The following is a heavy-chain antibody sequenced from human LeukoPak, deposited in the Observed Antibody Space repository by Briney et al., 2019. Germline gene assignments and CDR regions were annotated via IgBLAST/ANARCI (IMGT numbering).Heavy chain of an antibody. CDR1: GYSFTTNW. V-gene: IGHV5-51*01. J-gene: IGHJ4*02. Sequence: GESLKISCKGSGYSFTTNWIGWVRQMPGKGLEWMGIFYPGDSETRYSPSFQGQVTISADKSISTAYLQWSSLKASDTAIYYCVRSRGYSYGYSYYFDYWGQGTLVTVSS. CDR2: FYPGDSET. CDR3: VRSRGYSYGYSYYFDY. D-gene: IGHD5-18*01.